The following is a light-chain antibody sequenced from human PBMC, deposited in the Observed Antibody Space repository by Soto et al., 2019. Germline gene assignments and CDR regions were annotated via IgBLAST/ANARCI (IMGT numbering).Light chain of an antibody. CDR1: NSDVGGYNF. J-gene: IGLJ1*01. CDR3: SSYTSSSIPYV. Sequence: QSVLTQPASVSGSPGQSITISCTGTNSDVGGYNFVSWYQQHPGKAPKLTIYDVSNRPSGVSNRFSGSKSGNTASLNISGLQAEDEADYYCSSYTSSSIPYVFGIGTKLTVL. CDR2: DVS. V-gene: IGLV2-14*01.